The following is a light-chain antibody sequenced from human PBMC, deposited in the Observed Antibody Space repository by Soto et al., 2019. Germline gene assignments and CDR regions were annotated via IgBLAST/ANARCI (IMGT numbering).Light chain of an antibody. Sequence: DIQMTQSPSSLSASVGDRVTITCRASQSISTYLNWYQQKPGRAPKLLIYAASSLLSGVPSRFSGSGSGTDFTLTISSLQPEDFATYYCQQSYSSLYTFGQGTKLGNK. CDR3: QQSYSSLYT. CDR2: AAS. CDR1: QSISTY. J-gene: IGKJ2*01. V-gene: IGKV1-39*01.